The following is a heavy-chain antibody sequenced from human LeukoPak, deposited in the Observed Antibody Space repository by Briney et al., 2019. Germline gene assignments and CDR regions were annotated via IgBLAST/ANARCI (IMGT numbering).Heavy chain of an antibody. CDR1: GYTFTSYY. D-gene: IGHD4-17*01. CDR3: ATDYGDYVPLGWFDP. CDR2: INPSGGST. J-gene: IGHJ5*02. V-gene: IGHV1-46*01. Sequence: ASVKVSCKASGYTFTSYYMHWVRQAPGQGLEWMGIINPSGGSTSYAQKFQGRVTMTRDTSTSTVYMELSRLRSDDTAVYYCATDYGDYVPLGWFDPWGQGTLVTVSS.